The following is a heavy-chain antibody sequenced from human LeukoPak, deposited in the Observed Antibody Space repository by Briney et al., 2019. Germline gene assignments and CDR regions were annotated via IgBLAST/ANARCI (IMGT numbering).Heavy chain of an antibody. Sequence: GGSLRLSCVASGFTFNTYAMSWVRQAPGKGLEWVSTISGSGAFTKYADSVRGRFTISRDNAKKTLYLQLNSLRPEDTAVYYCARCIVVIPVVRGGGYYGMDVWGQGTTVTVSS. D-gene: IGHD2-2*01. CDR3: ARCIVVIPVVRGGGYYGMDV. J-gene: IGHJ6*02. CDR1: GFTFNTYA. CDR2: ISGSGAFT. V-gene: IGHV3-23*01.